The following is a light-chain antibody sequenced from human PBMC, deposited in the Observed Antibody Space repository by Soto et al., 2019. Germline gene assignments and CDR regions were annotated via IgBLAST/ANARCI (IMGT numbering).Light chain of an antibody. V-gene: IGKV3-15*01. Sequence: EIVMTQSPATLSVSPGERATLSCRASQSVSSNLAWYQQKPGQAPRLLIYGASTRATGIPARFSGSGSGTEFTLTISRLQSEDFAVYYCQQRHMWPIKFGQGTRMEIK. CDR2: GAS. J-gene: IGKJ5*01. CDR1: QSVSSN. CDR3: QQRHMWPIK.